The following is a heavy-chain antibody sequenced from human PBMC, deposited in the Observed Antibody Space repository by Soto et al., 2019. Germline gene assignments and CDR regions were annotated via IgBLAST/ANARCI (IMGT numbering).Heavy chain of an antibody. CDR3: ARDVSTDYNYYYGMDV. Sequence: EVQLVESGGGLVKRGGSLRLSCAASGFTFRSYDMNWVRQAPGKGLEWVSSISGSSNYIYYADSVKGRFTISRDNAKNSVYLQMKSLRAEDTAVYYCARDVSTDYNYYYGMDVWGQGTTVTVSS. V-gene: IGHV3-21*01. J-gene: IGHJ6*02. CDR1: GFTFRSYD. CDR2: ISGSSNYI.